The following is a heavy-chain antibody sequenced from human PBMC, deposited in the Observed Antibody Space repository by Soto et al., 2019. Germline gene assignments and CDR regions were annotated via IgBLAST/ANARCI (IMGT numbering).Heavy chain of an antibody. V-gene: IGHV4-39*01. D-gene: IGHD3-22*01. Sequence: TSETLSLTCTVSGGSISSSSYYWGWIRQPPGKGLEWIGSINYSGSTYYNPSLKSRVTISVDTSKNQFSLKLSSVTAADTAVYYCARRLYYDSSGFEGGGMDVWGQGTTVT. J-gene: IGHJ6*02. CDR3: ARRLYYDSSGFEGGGMDV. CDR1: GGSISSSSYY. CDR2: INYSGST.